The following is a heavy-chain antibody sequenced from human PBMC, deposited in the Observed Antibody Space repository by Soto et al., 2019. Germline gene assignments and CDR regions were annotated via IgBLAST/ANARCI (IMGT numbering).Heavy chain of an antibody. Sequence: SETLSLTCTVSGGSISSYYWSWTRQPPGKGLEWIGYIYYSGSTNYNPSLKSRVTISVDTSKNQFSLKLSSVTAADTAVYYCARGGISGIVVVVAYDAFDIWGQGTMVTVSS. D-gene: IGHD2-15*01. V-gene: IGHV4-59*01. CDR3: ARGGISGIVVVVAYDAFDI. J-gene: IGHJ3*02. CDR1: GGSISSYY. CDR2: IYYSGST.